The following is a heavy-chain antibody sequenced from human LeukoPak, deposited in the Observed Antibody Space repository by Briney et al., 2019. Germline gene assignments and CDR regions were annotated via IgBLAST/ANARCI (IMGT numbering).Heavy chain of an antibody. CDR3: ARDGEWELPDY. CDR2: IYYSGST. J-gene: IGHJ4*02. V-gene: IGHV4-59*01. Sequence: SETLSLTCTVSGGSISSYYWSWIRQPPGKGLEWIGYIYYSGSTNYNPSLKSRVTISVDTSKNQFSLKLSSVTAADTAVYYCARDGEWELPDYWGQGTLVTVSS. D-gene: IGHD1-26*01. CDR1: GGSISSYY.